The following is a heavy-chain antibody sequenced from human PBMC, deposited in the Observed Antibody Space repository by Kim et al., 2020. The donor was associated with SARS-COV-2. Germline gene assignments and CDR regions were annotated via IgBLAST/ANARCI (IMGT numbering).Heavy chain of an antibody. J-gene: IGHJ6*02. V-gene: IGHV3-23*01. CDR2: ISGSGGST. D-gene: IGHD6-13*01. CDR3: AKDLAAGFTTYYYYGMDV. Sequence: GGSLRLSCAASGFTFSSYAMSWVRQAPGKGLEWVSAISGSGGSTYYADSVKGRFTISRDNSKNTLYLQMNSLRAEDTAVYYCAKDLAAGFTTYYYYGMDVWGQGTTVTVSS. CDR1: GFTFSSYA.